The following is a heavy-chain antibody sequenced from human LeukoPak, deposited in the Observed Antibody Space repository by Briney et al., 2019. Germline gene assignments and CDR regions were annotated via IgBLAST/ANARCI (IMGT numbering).Heavy chain of an antibody. Sequence: GGSLRLSCGASGFTFNIHAMHWVRQAPGKGLEWVAAVSSYDGYRKTYADSVKGRFTISRDNAKNSLYLQMNSLRVEDTAVYYCAREARFGELSLNYWGQGTLVTVSS. CDR2: VSSYDGYRK. CDR1: GFTFNIHA. V-gene: IGHV3-30-3*01. J-gene: IGHJ4*02. D-gene: IGHD3-10*01. CDR3: AREARFGELSLNY.